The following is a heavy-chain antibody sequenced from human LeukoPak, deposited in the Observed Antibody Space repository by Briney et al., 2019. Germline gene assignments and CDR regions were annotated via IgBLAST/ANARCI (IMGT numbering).Heavy chain of an antibody. CDR3: ARDHAYRADY. V-gene: IGHV3-7*01. CDR1: GFSFSDDW. J-gene: IGHJ4*02. D-gene: IGHD2-2*01. Sequence: GGSLRLSCAASGFSFSDDWMCWVRQAPGKGLQWVANINQDGSKKYYADSLKGGFTISRDNAKNSLYLQMSSLRAEDTAVYYCARDHAYRADYWGQGTLVAVSS. CDR2: INQDGSKK.